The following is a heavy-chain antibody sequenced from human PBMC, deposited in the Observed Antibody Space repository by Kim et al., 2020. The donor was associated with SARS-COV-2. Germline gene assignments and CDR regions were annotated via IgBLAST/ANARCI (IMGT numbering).Heavy chain of an antibody. J-gene: IGHJ4*02. CDR2: ISGSGNT. V-gene: IGHV4-30-4*01. D-gene: IGHD3-3*01. Sequence: SETLSLTCSVSGGSITNGDYYWSWIRQPPGKGLEWIGYISGSGNTYYNPSLKSRVTISLDASKIQFSLKVISVIAADTAVYFCARGLNYNLFGVAPHFDDWGQGTLVTVSS. CDR1: GGSITNGDYY. CDR3: ARGLNYNLFGVAPHFDD.